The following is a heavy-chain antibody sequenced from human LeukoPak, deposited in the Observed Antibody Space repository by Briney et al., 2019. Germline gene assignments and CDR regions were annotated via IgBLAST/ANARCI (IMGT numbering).Heavy chain of an antibody. Sequence: ASVKVSCKASGYTFTSYGISWVRQAPGQGLEWMGWISAYNGNTNYAQKLQGRVTMTTDESTSTAYMELRSLRSDDTAVYYCARAPVDFWSGYYTQARPNYYYGMDVWGQGTTVTVSS. D-gene: IGHD3-3*01. CDR2: ISAYNGNT. V-gene: IGHV1-18*01. CDR3: ARAPVDFWSGYYTQARPNYYYGMDV. CDR1: GYTFTSYG. J-gene: IGHJ6*02.